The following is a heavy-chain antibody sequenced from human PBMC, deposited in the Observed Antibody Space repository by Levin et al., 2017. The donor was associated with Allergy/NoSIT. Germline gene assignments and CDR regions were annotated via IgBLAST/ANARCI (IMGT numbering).Heavy chain of an antibody. D-gene: IGHD1-26*01. J-gene: IGHJ4*02. CDR3: ARSGSNSVPRDY. Sequence: GESLKISCTASGYTFINYYMHWVRQAPGQGLEWMGIINPNGTTTYAQKFQGRVTMTRDTSTSTVYMDVSSLKSDDTAVYYCARSGSNSVPRDYWGQGTLVTVSS. CDR2: INPNGTT. CDR1: GYTFINYY. V-gene: IGHV1-46*01.